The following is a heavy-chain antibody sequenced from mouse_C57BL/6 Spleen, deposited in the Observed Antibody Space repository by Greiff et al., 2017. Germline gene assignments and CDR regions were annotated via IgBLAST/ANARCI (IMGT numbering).Heavy chain of an antibody. CDR3: ARETYYYGSREGLAY. CDR2: IYPRDGST. Sequence: VQLQQSDAELVKPGASVKISCKVSGYTFTDHTIHWMKQRPEQGLEWIGDIYPRDGSTKYNEKFKGKATLTADKSSSTAYMQLNSLTSEDSAVYFCARETYYYGSREGLAYWGQGTLVTVSA. CDR1: GYTFTDHT. D-gene: IGHD1-1*01. V-gene: IGHV1-78*01. J-gene: IGHJ3*01.